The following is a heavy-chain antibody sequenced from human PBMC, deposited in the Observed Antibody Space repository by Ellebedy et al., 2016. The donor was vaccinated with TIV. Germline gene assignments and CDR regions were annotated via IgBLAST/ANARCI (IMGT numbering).Heavy chain of an antibody. V-gene: IGHV1-18*01. CDR3: ARDRRRIVRFLEWFGDRYYGMDV. J-gene: IGHJ6*02. Sequence: AASVKVSCKSSGYNFINYGISWVRQAPGQGLEWMGWINPNSGNTNYAQKLQGRVTMTTDTSTSTAYMELRSLRSDDTAVYYCARDRRRIVRFLEWFGDRYYGMDVWGQGTTVTVSS. CDR1: GYNFINYG. D-gene: IGHD3-3*01. CDR2: INPNSGNT.